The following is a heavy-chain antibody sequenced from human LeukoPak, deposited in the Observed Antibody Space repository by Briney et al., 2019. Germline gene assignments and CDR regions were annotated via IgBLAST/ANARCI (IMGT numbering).Heavy chain of an antibody. CDR1: EFSVGSNY. Sequence: GGSLRLSCAASEFSVGSNYMTWVRQAPGKGLEWVSSISSSSSYIYYADSVKGRFTISRDNAKNSLYLQMNSPRAEDTAVYYCAKDDGSGYYYLFDDWGQGTLVTVSS. CDR2: ISSSSSYI. CDR3: AKDDGSGYYYLFDD. V-gene: IGHV3-21*04. D-gene: IGHD3-22*01. J-gene: IGHJ4*02.